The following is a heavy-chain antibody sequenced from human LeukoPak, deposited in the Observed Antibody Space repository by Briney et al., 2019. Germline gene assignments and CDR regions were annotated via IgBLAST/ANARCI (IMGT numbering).Heavy chain of an antibody. CDR3: ARSTYYYDSSGYTMSNFDY. CDR1: VYTYTRYY. J-gene: IGHJ4*02. CDR2: INPNSGGT. D-gene: IGHD3-22*01. Sequence: GSVTASCKSSVYTYTRYYMHGVGQAPGQGLEWMGWINPNSGGTNYAQKFQGRVTMTRDTSISTAYMELSRLRSDDTAVYYCARSTYYYDSSGYTMSNFDYWGQGTLVTVSS. V-gene: IGHV1-2*02.